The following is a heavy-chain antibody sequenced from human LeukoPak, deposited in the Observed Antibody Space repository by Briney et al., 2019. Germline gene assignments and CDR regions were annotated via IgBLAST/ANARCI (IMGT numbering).Heavy chain of an antibody. CDR2: IIPIFGTG. CDR1: GGTFSSYA. J-gene: IGHJ6*03. Sequence: SVKVSCKASGGTFSSYAISWVRQAPGQGLELMGGIIPIFGTGNYAQKFQGRVTITTDESTSTAYMELSSLRSEDTAVYYCAREGLGTSSSRVRPDLYYYYYMDVWGKGTTVTVSS. V-gene: IGHV1-69*05. D-gene: IGHD6-13*01. CDR3: AREGLGTSSSRVRPDLYYYYYMDV.